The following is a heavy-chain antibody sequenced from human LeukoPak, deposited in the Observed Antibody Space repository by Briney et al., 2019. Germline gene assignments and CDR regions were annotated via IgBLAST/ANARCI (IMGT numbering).Heavy chain of an antibody. J-gene: IGHJ4*02. Sequence: GGSLRLSCAASGFTFSNYWMHWVRQVPGEGLVWVSRINSDGSRTNYVDSAKGRFTISRDNAKNTLFLQMSSLRAEDTAVYYCARGNFYSGSGSSPLDYWGQGTLVTVFS. D-gene: IGHD3-10*01. CDR2: INSDGSRT. V-gene: IGHV3-74*01. CDR3: ARGNFYSGSGSSPLDY. CDR1: GFTFSNYW.